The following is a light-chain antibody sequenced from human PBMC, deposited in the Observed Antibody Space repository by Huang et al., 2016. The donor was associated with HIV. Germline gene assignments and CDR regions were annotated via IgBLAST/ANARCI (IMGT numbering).Light chain of an antibody. V-gene: IGKV3-15*01. J-gene: IGKJ4*01. Sequence: EIVMTQSPATLSVSPGQRVTLSCRANRSVSTNLAWYQQRHGQAPRLLIYGSSTRAPGIPARFSGSGSGTDFSLTISSLQSEDFALYYRHQYNNWLLSFGGGTRV. CDR3: HQYNNWLLS. CDR1: RSVSTN. CDR2: GSS.